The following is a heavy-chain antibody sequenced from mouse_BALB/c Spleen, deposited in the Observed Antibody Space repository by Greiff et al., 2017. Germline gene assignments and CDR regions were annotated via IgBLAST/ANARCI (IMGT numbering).Heavy chain of an antibody. Sequence: QVQLQQPGAELVKPGASVKLSCKASGYSFTSYYMYWVKQRPGQGLEWIGGINPGNGGTNFNEKFKSKATLTVDKPTSTAYMQLSSLTSEDSAVYYCTRIRDGYYADFDYWGQGTTLTVSS. CDR3: TRIRDGYYADFDY. V-gene: IGHV1S81*02. J-gene: IGHJ2*01. CDR1: GYSFTSYY. D-gene: IGHD2-3*01. CDR2: INPGNGGT.